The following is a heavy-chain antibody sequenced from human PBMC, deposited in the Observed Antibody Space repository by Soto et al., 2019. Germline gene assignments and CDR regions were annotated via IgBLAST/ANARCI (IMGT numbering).Heavy chain of an antibody. Sequence: ASVKVSCKASGYTFTGYYMHWVRQAPGQGLEWMGWINPNSGGTNYAQKFQGRVTMTRDTSISTAYMELSRLRSDDTAVYYCARGYCSSTSCTMGYYFYGMDVWGQGTTLTVSS. D-gene: IGHD2-2*01. CDR1: GYTFTGYY. CDR3: ARGYCSSTSCTMGYYFYGMDV. V-gene: IGHV1-2*02. CDR2: INPNSGGT. J-gene: IGHJ6*02.